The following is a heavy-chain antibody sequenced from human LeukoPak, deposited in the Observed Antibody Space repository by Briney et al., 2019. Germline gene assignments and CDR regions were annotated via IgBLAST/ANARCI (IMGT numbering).Heavy chain of an antibody. V-gene: IGHV3-74*01. CDR3: AKGALVGATIDPDAFDI. CDR2: IHGDGSSA. J-gene: IGHJ3*02. CDR1: GFTFSNAW. D-gene: IGHD1-26*01. Sequence: GGSLRLSCAASGFTFSNAWMSWVRQAPGKGLVWVSGIHGDGSSANYADSVRGRSTISRDNAKNTLYLQMNSLRAEDTAVYYCAKGALVGATIDPDAFDIWGQGTMVTVSS.